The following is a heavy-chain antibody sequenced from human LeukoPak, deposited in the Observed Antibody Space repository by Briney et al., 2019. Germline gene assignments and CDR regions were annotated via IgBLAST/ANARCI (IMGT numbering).Heavy chain of an antibody. V-gene: IGHV3-48*01. J-gene: IGHJ4*01. D-gene: IGHD3-10*01. CDR3: ARDSDSIFDY. Sequence: HPGGSLRLSCAASGFTFSSYSMNWVRQAPGKGLEWVSFISTSSGTIYYADSVKGRFTISRDNAKNSLYLQMNSLRAEDTALYYCARDSDSIFDYWGHGTLVTVSS. CDR2: ISTSSGTI. CDR1: GFTFSSYS.